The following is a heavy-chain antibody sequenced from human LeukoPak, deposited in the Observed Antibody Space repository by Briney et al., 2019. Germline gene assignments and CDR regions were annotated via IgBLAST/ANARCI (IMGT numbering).Heavy chain of an antibody. Sequence: PSETLSLTCTVSGGSISSGGYYWSWIRQPPGKGLEWIGYIYHSGSTYYNPSLKSRVTISVDTSKNQFSLKLSSVTAADTAVYYCAREVGSGHPSFSWGQGTLVTVSS. V-gene: IGHV4-30-2*01. CDR1: GGSISSGGYY. CDR2: IYHSGST. CDR3: AREVGSGHPSFS. J-gene: IGHJ4*02. D-gene: IGHD6-19*01.